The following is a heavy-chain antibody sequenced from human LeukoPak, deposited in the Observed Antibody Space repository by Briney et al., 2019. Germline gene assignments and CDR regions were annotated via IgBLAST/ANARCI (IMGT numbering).Heavy chain of an antibody. Sequence: SVKVSCKASGGTFSSYAISWVRQAPGQGLEWMGGIIPIFGTANYAQKFQGRVTITADESTSTAYMELSSLRSEDTAVYYCARDPYCSSTSCPGHYYYGMDVWGQGTTVTVSS. D-gene: IGHD2-2*01. CDR2: IIPIFGTA. V-gene: IGHV1-69*13. J-gene: IGHJ6*02. CDR1: GGTFSSYA. CDR3: ARDPYCSSTSCPGHYYYGMDV.